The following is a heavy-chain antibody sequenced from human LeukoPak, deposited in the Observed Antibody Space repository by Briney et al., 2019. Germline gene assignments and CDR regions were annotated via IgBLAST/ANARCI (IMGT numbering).Heavy chain of an antibody. CDR1: GFTFSGYW. J-gene: IGHJ4*02. V-gene: IGHV3-7*05. CDR2: IKQDGGEK. CDR3: ARVRYGDYFDY. D-gene: IGHD4-17*01. Sequence: GGSLRLSCAASGFTFSGYWMSWVRQAPGKGLEWVANIKQDGGEKYYVDSVKGRFTISRDSAENSLYLQMNSLRAEDTAVYYCARVRYGDYFDYWGQGTLVTVSS.